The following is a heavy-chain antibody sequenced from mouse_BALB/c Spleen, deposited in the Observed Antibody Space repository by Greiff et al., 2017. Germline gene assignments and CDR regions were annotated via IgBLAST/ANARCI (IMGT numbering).Heavy chain of an antibody. CDR3: ARPPTMSTTGYYAMDY. J-gene: IGHJ4*01. Sequence: EVKLVESGGGLVKPGGSLKLSCAASGFAFSSYDMSWVRQTPEKRLEWVAYISSGGGSTYYPDTVKGRFTISRDNAKNTLYLQMSSLKSEDTAMYYCARPPTMSTTGYYAMDYWGQGTSVTVSS. D-gene: IGHD2-4*01. V-gene: IGHV5-12-1*01. CDR1: GFAFSSYD. CDR2: ISSGGGST.